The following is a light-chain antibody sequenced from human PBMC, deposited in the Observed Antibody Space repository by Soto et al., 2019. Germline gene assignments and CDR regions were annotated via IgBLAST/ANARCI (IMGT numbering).Light chain of an antibody. V-gene: IGLV2-14*03. CDR3: LSHTPSRTYV. Sequence: QSVLTQPASVSGSPGQSITISCSGTSSDIGAYEYVSWYQQHPGKPPKLMIYNVNNRPSGVSYRFSGSKSGNTASLTISRLQTEDEADYYCLSHTPSRTYVFGPGTKVTV. J-gene: IGLJ1*01. CDR2: NVN. CDR1: SSDIGAYEY.